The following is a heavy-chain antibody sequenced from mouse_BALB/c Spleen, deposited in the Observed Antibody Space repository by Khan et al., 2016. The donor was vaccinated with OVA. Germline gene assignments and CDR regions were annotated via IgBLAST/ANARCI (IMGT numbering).Heavy chain of an antibody. CDR1: GYSITTDYA. V-gene: IGHV3-2*02. J-gene: IGHJ1*01. D-gene: IGHD1-1*01. CDR3: ARRYYYGHYYFDV. CDR2: VSYSGST. Sequence: EVKLLESGPGLVKPSQSLSLTCTVTGYSITTDYAWNWIRQFPGNKLEWMGYVSYSGSTNYHPSLKSRISIIRDTSKNQFFLQLNSVTTEDTATYFCARRYYYGHYYFDVWGAGTTVTVSS.